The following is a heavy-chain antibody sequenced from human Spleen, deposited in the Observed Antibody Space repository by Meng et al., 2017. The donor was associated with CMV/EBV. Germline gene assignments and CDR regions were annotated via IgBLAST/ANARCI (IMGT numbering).Heavy chain of an antibody. V-gene: IGHV4-30-4*08. CDR3: ARDRRGWFDP. Sequence: LACTVSGGSIIIGAYYWSWIRQPPGKGLEWIGFIYYSGGTYYNPSLKSRVTISVDTSKNQFSLKLTSVTAADTAVYHCARDRRGWFDPWGQGTLVTVSS. CDR2: IYYSGGT. J-gene: IGHJ5*02. CDR1: GGSIIIGAYY.